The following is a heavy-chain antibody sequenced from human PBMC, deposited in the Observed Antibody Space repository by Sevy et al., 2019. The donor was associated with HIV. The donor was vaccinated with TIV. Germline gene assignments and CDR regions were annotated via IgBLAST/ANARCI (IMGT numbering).Heavy chain of an antibody. CDR1: GFTFSSYS. CDR3: SREGDSWLPFDY. D-gene: IGHD6-13*01. V-gene: IGHV3-21*01. Sequence: GGSLRLSCAASGFTFSSYSMNWVRQAPGKGLEWVSSISGLNNYIYYADSVKGRFTISRDNAKNSLYLQMNSLRAEDTAVYYCSREGDSWLPFDYWGQGTLVTVSS. J-gene: IGHJ4*02. CDR2: ISGLNNYI.